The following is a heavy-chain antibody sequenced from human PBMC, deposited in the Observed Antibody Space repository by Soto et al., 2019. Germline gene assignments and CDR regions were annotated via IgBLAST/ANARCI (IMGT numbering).Heavy chain of an antibody. CDR1: GYTFTSYG. Sequence: ASVKVSCKASGYTFTSYGISWVRQAPGQGLEWMGWISAYNGNTNYAQKLQGRVTMTTDTSTSTAYMELRSLRSDDTAVDYGASGARVGWLQCLRPPAYYYYGMDVWGQGTTVTVSS. J-gene: IGHJ6*02. V-gene: IGHV1-18*04. CDR2: ISAYNGNT. CDR3: ASGARVGWLQCLRPPAYYYYGMDV. D-gene: IGHD5-12*01.